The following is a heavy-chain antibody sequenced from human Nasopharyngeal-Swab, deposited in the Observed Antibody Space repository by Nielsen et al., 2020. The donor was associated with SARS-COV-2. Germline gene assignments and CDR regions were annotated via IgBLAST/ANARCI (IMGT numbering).Heavy chain of an antibody. V-gene: IGHV3-30-3*01. CDR3: ARDALPNYYGSGNYYYYGMDV. CDR2: ISYDGSNK. J-gene: IGHJ6*02. D-gene: IGHD3-10*01. Sequence: GGSLRLSCAASGFTFRNYAMHWVRQAPGKGPEWVAVISYDGSNKYYADSVKGRFTISRDNSKNTLYLQMNSLRAEDTAVYYCARDALPNYYGSGNYYYYGMDVWGQGTTVTVSS. CDR1: GFTFRNYA.